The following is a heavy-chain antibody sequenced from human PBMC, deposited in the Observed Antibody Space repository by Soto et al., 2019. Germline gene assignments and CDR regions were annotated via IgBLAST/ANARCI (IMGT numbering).Heavy chain of an antibody. J-gene: IGHJ4*02. D-gene: IGHD6-19*01. V-gene: IGHV3-74*01. CDR1: GFTFSSXW. CDR2: INYDGSTT. Sequence: GGSLRLSCAASGFTFSSXWMHWVRQXPGKGLVWVSRINYDGSTTSYADSVKGRFTISRDNSKNTLYLQMNSLRAEDTAVYYCAKDASSGWYWRNPFDYWGQGTLVTVSS. CDR3: AKDASSGWYWRNPFDY.